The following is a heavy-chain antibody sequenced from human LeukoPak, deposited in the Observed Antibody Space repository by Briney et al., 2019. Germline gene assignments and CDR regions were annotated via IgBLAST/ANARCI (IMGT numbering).Heavy chain of an antibody. D-gene: IGHD3-22*01. J-gene: IGHJ4*02. CDR1: GGSISSYY. V-gene: IGHV4-59*01. Sequence: SQTLSLTSTVSGGSISSYYWSWIRQSPGKGLEWIGHIYSSGSTNYNPSLKSRVTISIDTSKNQFSLKLSSVTAADTALYYCARNYDNSGYTAFGYWGRGTLVTVSS. CDR2: IYSSGST. CDR3: ARNYDNSGYTAFGY.